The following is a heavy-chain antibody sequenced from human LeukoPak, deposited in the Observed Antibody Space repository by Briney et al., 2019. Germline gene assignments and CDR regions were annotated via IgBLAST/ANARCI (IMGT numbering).Heavy chain of an antibody. D-gene: IGHD5-24*01. CDR1: GYTFTGYY. J-gene: IGHJ6*03. CDR2: INPNSGGT. Sequence: ASVKFSCKASGYTFTGYYMHWVRQAPGQGLEWRVGINPNSGGTNYAQKFQGRVTMTRDTSISTAYMELSRLRSDDTAVYYCARVIDGYNYGGYMDVWGKGTTVTVSS. V-gene: IGHV1-2*02. CDR3: ARVIDGYNYGGYMDV.